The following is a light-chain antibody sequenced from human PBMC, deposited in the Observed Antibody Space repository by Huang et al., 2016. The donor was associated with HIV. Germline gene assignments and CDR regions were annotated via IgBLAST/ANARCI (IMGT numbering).Light chain of an antibody. CDR3: QQLNSFL. CDR1: QDICNY. Sequence: IQLTQSPSSLSASVGDRVRISCRASQDICNYLAWYQQRPGKAPKLLIYAASTLQRGVPSRVSGSGSGTVFALTISNLQPEDFATYYCQQLNSFLFGPGTKVDIK. V-gene: IGKV1-9*01. CDR2: AAS. J-gene: IGKJ3*01.